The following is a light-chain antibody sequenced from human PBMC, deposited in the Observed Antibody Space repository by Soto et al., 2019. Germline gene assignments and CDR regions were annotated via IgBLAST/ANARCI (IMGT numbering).Light chain of an antibody. CDR3: HQRSNWPPFT. CDR2: DAS. Sequence: EIVLTQSPATLSLSPGERATLSCTASQSVSSSYLAWYQQKPGQAPRLLIYDASKRATDIPDRFIGSGSGTDFTLTISSLEPEDFAVYYCHQRSNWPPFTFGGGTKVDI. V-gene: IGKV3D-20*02. CDR1: QSVSSSY. J-gene: IGKJ4*01.